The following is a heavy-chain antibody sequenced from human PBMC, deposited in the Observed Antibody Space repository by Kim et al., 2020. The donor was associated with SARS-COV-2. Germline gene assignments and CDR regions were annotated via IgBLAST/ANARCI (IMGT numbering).Heavy chain of an antibody. V-gene: IGHV4-39*01. CDR1: GGSISTSSYY. Sequence: SETLSLTCTVSGGSISTSSYYWGWIRQPPGKGLEWIGSIYYSGSTYYNPSLKSRVTISVDTSKNQFSLKLSSVTAADTAVYYCARQQHIVVVTAIRFWF. D-gene: IGHD2-21*02. CDR3: ARQQHIVVVTAIRFWF. CDR2: IYYSGST. J-gene: IGHJ5*01.